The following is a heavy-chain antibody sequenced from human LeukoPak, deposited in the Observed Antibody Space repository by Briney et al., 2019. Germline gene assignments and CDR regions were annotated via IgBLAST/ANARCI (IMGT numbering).Heavy chain of an antibody. CDR3: ASTSGPKGY. J-gene: IGHJ4*02. V-gene: IGHV3-48*03. Sequence: GGSLRLSCAASGFTFCSYEMNWVRQAPGKGLEWVSYISSSGSTIYYADSVKGRFTISRDNAKNSLYLQMNSLRAENTAVYYCASTSGPKGYWGQGTLVTVSS. CDR2: ISSSGSTI. D-gene: IGHD1-1*01. CDR1: GFTFCSYE.